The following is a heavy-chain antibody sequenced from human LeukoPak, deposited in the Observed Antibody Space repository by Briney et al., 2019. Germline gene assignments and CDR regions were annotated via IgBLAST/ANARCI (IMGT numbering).Heavy chain of an antibody. CDR1: RFTFSDYY. D-gene: IGHD6-13*01. CDR3: ARDAAAAGKNYYYYGMDV. CDR2: ISSSGSTI. Sequence: GGSLRLSCAASRFTFSDYYMSWIRQAPGKGLEWVSYISSSGSTIYYADSVKGRFTISRDNAKNSLYLQMNSLRAEDTAVYYCARDAAAAGKNYYYYGMDVWGQGTTVTVSS. V-gene: IGHV3-11*01. J-gene: IGHJ6*02.